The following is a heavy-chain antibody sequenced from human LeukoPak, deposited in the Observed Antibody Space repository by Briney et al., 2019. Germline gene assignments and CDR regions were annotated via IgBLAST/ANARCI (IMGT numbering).Heavy chain of an antibody. CDR3: ARDRANNWFDP. Sequence: SETLSLTCTVSGGSISNYYWSWIRQPPGKGLEWIAYIHYSGRTNYSPSLKSRVTISVDTPKNQFSLRLTSVTAADTAVYYRARDRANNWFDPWGQGTLVTVSS. V-gene: IGHV4-59*01. J-gene: IGHJ5*02. CDR2: IHYSGRT. CDR1: GGSISNYY.